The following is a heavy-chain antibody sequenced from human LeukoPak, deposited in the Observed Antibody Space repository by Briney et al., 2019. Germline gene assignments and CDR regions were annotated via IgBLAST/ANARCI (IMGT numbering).Heavy chain of an antibody. CDR3: AKFDGYNSGDFDY. CDR1: GFTFSRYW. Sequence: GGSLRLSCAASGFTFSRYWMSWVRQAPGKGLEGLAVISYDGSNKYYADSVKGRFTISRDNSKNTLYLQMNSLRAEDTAVYYCAKFDGYNSGDFDYWGQGTLVTVSS. D-gene: IGHD5-24*01. J-gene: IGHJ4*02. CDR2: ISYDGSNK. V-gene: IGHV3-30*18.